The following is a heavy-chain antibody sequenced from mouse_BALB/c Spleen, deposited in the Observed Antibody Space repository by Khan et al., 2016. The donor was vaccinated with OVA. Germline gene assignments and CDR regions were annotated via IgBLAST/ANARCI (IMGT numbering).Heavy chain of an antibody. J-gene: IGHJ2*01. CDR1: GYTFTSYW. CDR3: ARDRIDY. V-gene: IGHV1-7*01. Sequence: QVQLQQSGAELAKPGASVKMSCKASGYTFTSYWMHWVKQRPGQGLEWIGYINPSAGYTDYNQKFKDKATLTADKSSGTADMQMNSLTSEDSAVYYCARDRIDYWGQGTTLTVSS. CDR2: INPSAGYT.